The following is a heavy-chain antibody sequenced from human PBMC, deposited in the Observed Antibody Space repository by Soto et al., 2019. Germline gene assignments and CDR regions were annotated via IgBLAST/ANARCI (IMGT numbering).Heavy chain of an antibody. CDR3: AKVVAAAGTPFYYYYYGMDV. CDR2: ISYDGSNK. J-gene: IGHJ6*02. Sequence: QVQLVESGGGVVQPGRSLRLSCAASGFTFSSYGMHWVRQAPGKGLEWVAVISYDGSNKYYADSVKGRFTISRDNSKNTLYLQMNSLRAEDTAVYYCAKVVAAAGTPFYYYYYGMDVWGQGTTVTVSS. CDR1: GFTFSSYG. V-gene: IGHV3-30*18. D-gene: IGHD6-13*01.